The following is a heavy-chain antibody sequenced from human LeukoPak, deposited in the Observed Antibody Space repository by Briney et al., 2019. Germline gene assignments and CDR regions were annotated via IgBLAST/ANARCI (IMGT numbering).Heavy chain of an antibody. CDR1: GFTSNTYS. CDR3: ARDLNAFDI. CDR2: ISSSSSII. Sequence: GGSLRLSCAAPGFTSNTYSMNWVRQAPGKGLEWVSYISYISSSSSIIYYADSVKGRFTISRDSAKNSLYLQMNSLRAEDTAVYYCARDLNAFDIWGQGTMVTVSS. J-gene: IGHJ3*02. V-gene: IGHV3-48*01.